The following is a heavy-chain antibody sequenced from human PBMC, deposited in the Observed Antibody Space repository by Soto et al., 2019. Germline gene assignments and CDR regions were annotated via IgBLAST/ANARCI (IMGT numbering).Heavy chain of an antibody. D-gene: IGHD2-15*01. CDR2: IFHSGST. J-gene: IGHJ2*01. CDR3: VREVRSRRPDRYFHV. Sequence: SENLSLTCTVSGGSISSGGYFWSWLRQPPGKGLEWIGYIFHSGSTYYNPSLKSRVTISVDGSKNLFSLELSSVTAADSAIYYFVREVRSRRPDRYFHVSGRGTLLTVSS. CDR1: GGSISSGGYF. V-gene: IGHV4-30-2*01.